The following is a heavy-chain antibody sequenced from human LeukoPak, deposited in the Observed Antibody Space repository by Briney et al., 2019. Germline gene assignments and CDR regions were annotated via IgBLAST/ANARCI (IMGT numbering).Heavy chain of an antibody. CDR2: IIPIFGTA. Sequence: SVKVSCKASGYTFTSYDINWVRQAPGQGLEWMGGIIPIFGTANYAQKFQGRVTITADESTSTAYMELSSLRSEDTAVYYCARSTWDYYDSSGYYSAFDYWGQGTLVTVSS. D-gene: IGHD3-22*01. CDR1: GYTFTSYD. J-gene: IGHJ4*02. CDR3: ARSTWDYYDSSGYYSAFDY. V-gene: IGHV1-69*13.